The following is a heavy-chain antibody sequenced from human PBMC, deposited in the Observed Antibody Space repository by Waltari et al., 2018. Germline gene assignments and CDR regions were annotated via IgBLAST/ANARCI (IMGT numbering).Heavy chain of an antibody. V-gene: IGHV3-30-3*01. Sequence: QVQLVESGGGVVQPGRSLRLSCAASGFTFSSYAMHWVRQAPGKGLEWVAVISYDVSNKYYADSVKGRFTISRDNSKNTLYLQMNSLRAEDTAVYYCARSSGGYGDSPTYWYFDLWGRGTLVTVSS. J-gene: IGHJ2*01. CDR3: ARSSGGYGDSPTYWYFDL. CDR2: ISYDVSNK. CDR1: GFTFSSYA. D-gene: IGHD4-17*01.